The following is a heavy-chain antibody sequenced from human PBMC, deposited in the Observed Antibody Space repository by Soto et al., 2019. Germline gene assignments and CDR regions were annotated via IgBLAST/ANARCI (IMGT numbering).Heavy chain of an antibody. V-gene: IGHV3-48*03. J-gene: IGHJ6*02. D-gene: IGHD3-16*01. CDR2: ISTSGVKI. CDR3: VRGGDYSGMDV. Sequence: PWGSLRLSCAASGFTFSSSEMNWVRQAPGKGLECVSYISTSGVKIYYGDSVKGRFTISRDNADGSLVLEMSSLRPEDTGVYPCVRGGDYSGMDVWGPGTTVTVSS. CDR1: GFTFSSSE.